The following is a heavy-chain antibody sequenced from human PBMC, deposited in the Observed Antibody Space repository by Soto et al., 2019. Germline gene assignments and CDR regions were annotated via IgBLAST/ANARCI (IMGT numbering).Heavy chain of an antibody. V-gene: IGHV3-30-3*01. Sequence: QVRLVESGGDVVQPGRSLRLSCAASGFTFTRHAMHWVRQTPGEGLEWVAIISDYGTRKFYADSVQGRFSISRDNARNTLYLQMNSLTIEDTGIFYCARDIGVGGTSGIPDYWGQGTLVTVSS. CDR3: ARDIGVGGTSGIPDY. CDR2: ISDYGTRK. J-gene: IGHJ4*02. CDR1: GFTFTRHA. D-gene: IGHD1-1*01.